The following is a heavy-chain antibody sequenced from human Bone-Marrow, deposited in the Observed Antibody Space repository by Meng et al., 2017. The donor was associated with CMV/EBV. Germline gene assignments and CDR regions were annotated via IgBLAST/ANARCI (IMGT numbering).Heavy chain of an antibody. Sequence: GGFRRLSREAPGFTFGSSAMSWVRQAPGKGLEWVPAISGSGGSTYYSDCVKGRFTISRDNAKKSLYLRMNSLRAEDTALYYCARVRGIYGNLPHIPFDYWGQGTLVTVYS. CDR2: ISGSGGST. V-gene: IGHV3-23*01. CDR3: ARVRGIYGNLPHIPFDY. D-gene: IGHD3-16*01. CDR1: GFTFGSSA. J-gene: IGHJ4*02.